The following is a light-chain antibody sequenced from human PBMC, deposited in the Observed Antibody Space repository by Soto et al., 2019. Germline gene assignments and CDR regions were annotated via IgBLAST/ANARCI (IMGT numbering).Light chain of an antibody. CDR3: QQRRNWPPV. CDR1: QSVSSY. Sequence: TKWPAPVSLSPGERATLSCRASQSVSSYLAWYQQKPGQAPRLLIYDASNRATGIPARFSGSGSGTDFSLAISSLEPEDFAVYYCQQRRNWPPVFGQGTRLEIK. J-gene: IGKJ5*01. V-gene: IGKV3-11*01. CDR2: DAS.